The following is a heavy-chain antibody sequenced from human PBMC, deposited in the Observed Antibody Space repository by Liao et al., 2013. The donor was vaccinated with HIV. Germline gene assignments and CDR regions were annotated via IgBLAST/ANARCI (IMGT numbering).Heavy chain of an antibody. J-gene: IGHJ2*01. V-gene: IGHV4-30-2*01. Sequence: QVQLQESGSGLVKPSQTLSLTCAVSGGSISSGGYSWSWIRQPPGKGLEWIGYIYHSGSTYYNPSLKSRVTISVDRSKNHFSLNLSSVTAADTAVYYCAREVARWPYWYFDLWGRGTLVTVSS. D-gene: IGHD4-23*01. CDR2: IYHSGST. CDR3: AREVARWPYWYFDL. CDR1: GGSISSGGYS.